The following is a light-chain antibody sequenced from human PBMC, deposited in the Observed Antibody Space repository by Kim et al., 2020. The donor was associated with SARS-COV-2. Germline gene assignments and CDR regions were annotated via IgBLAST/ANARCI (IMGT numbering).Light chain of an antibody. V-gene: IGLV3-25*03. CDR3: QSADGSGTYV. CDR1: TLPEKQ. Sequence: VSQGTTARITCSGHTLPEKQSTWYQQKTGQAPLLVIYKSNERPSGSHGRFSGSSSGTTVTLTISGVQAEDDADYYCQSADGSGTYVFGTGTKVTVL. J-gene: IGLJ1*01. CDR2: KSN.